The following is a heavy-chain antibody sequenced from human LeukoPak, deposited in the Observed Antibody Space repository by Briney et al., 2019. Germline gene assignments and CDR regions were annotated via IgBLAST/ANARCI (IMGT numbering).Heavy chain of an antibody. V-gene: IGHV4-59*01. CDR2: IYYSGST. J-gene: IGHJ4*02. Sequence: SETLSLTCTVSGGSISSYYWSWIRQPPGKGLEWIGYIYYSGSTNYNPSLKSRVTISVDTSKNQFSLKLSSVTAADTAVCYCARETVTTSGFDYWGQGTLVTVSS. CDR1: GGSISSYY. D-gene: IGHD4-17*01. CDR3: ARETVTTSGFDY.